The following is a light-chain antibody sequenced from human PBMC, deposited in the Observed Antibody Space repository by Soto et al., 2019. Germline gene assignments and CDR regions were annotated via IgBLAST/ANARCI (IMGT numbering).Light chain of an antibody. CDR3: QQYSYFPGT. CDR2: DAS. V-gene: IGKV1-5*01. Sequence: DIPMTQSPSTLSASVGDRVTITCRAPQYISTWLAWYQQKPGKAPNLLIYDASNLQKGVPSRFSGSGSGTEFTLTISSLQPDDFATYYCQQYSYFPGTFGQGTKVEIK. J-gene: IGKJ1*01. CDR1: QYISTW.